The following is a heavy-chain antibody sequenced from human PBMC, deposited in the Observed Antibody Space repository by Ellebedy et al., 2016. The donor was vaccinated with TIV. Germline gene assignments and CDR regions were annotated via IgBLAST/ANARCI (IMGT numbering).Heavy chain of an antibody. CDR1: GFTFSSYS. J-gene: IGHJ4*02. V-gene: IGHV3-21*01. Sequence: PGGSLRLSCAASGFTFSSYSMNWVRQAPGKGLEWVSSISSSSSYIYYADSVKGRFTISRDNAKNSLYLQMNSLRAEDTAVYYCAKGSMVRGVFDYWGQGTLVTVSS. CDR3: AKGSMVRGVFDY. D-gene: IGHD3-10*01. CDR2: ISSSSSYI.